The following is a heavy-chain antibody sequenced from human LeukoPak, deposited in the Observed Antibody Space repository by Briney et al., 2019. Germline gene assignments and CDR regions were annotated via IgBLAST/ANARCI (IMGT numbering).Heavy chain of an antibody. V-gene: IGHV3-74*01. D-gene: IGHD3-3*01. J-gene: IGHJ6*02. CDR1: GFTFSSYW. CDR2: INSDGSST. CDR3: ARDFGAPYYYGMDV. Sequence: GGSLRLSCAASGFTFSSYWMHWVRRAPGKGLVWVSRINSDGSSTSYADSVKGRFTISRDNAKNTLYLQMNSLRAEDTAVYYCARDFGAPYYYGMDVWGQGTTVTVSS.